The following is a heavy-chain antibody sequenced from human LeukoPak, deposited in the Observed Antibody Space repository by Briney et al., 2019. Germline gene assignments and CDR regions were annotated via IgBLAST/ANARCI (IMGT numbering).Heavy chain of an antibody. J-gene: IGHJ4*02. D-gene: IGHD2-15*01. V-gene: IGHV3-53*01. Sequence: PGGSLRLSCAASGFTVNSNYMNWVRQAPGKGLEWVSVLYSDGRTYYADSVKGRFTISRDTSKNTLYLQVNSLGAEDTAVYYCARGGGYYPIDYWGQGTLVTVSS. CDR1: GFTVNSNY. CDR2: LYSDGRT. CDR3: ARGGGYYPIDY.